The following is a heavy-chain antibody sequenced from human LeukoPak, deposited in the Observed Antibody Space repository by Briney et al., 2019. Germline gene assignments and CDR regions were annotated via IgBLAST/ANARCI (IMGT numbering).Heavy chain of an antibody. Sequence: GGSLRLSCAASGFTFSDYYMSWLRQAPGKGLEWVSYISSSGSTIYYADSVKGRFTISRDNAKNSLYLQMNSLRAEDTAVYYCARARGGYDSSGYYQYYFDYWGQGTLVTVSS. J-gene: IGHJ4*02. CDR3: ARARGGYDSSGYYQYYFDY. D-gene: IGHD3-22*01. V-gene: IGHV3-11*01. CDR2: ISSSGSTI. CDR1: GFTFSDYY.